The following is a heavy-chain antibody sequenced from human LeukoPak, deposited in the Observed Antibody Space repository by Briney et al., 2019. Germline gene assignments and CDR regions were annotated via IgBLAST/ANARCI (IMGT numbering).Heavy chain of an antibody. CDR3: ARLDYYCSSNRCDYNWFDP. CDR2: IRNKVDGGTR. Sequence: GGSLRLSCTASGFTFGDYAMSWVRQAPGRGLEWVGFIRNKVDGGTREYAASVRGRFTISRDDSKSIVYLQMNSLKTEDTAIYYCARLDYYCSSNRCDYNWFDPWGQGTLVTVSS. V-gene: IGHV3-49*04. J-gene: IGHJ5*02. D-gene: IGHD2-2*01. CDR1: GFTFGDYA.